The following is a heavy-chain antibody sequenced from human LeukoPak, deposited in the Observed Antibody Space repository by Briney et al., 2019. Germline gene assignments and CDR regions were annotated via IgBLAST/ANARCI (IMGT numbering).Heavy chain of an antibody. D-gene: IGHD2-2*02. J-gene: IGHJ4*02. CDR1: GGSISSGDYY. CDR2: IYYSGST. CDR3: ARVADLGYCSSTSCYTLKRHFDY. V-gene: IGHV4-30-4*08. Sequence: PSETLSLTCTVSGGSISSGDYYWSWIRQPPGKGLEWIGYIYYSGSTYYNPSLESRVTISVDTSKNQFSLKLSSVTAADTAVYYCARVADLGYCSSTSCYTLKRHFDYWGQGTLVTVSS.